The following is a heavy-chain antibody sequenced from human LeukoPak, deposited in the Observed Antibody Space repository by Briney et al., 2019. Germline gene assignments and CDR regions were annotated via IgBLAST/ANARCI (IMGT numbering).Heavy chain of an antibody. CDR1: GFTFSRYW. Sequence: GGSLRLSCAASGFTFSRYWMNWVRQAPGKGLEWVANIKQDGSEKYYVDSVKGRFTISRDNAQNSLYLQMNSLRAEDTAVYYCARDSTPLGYRNYYMDVWGQGTLVTVSS. CDR2: IKQDGSEK. CDR3: ARDSTPLGYRNYYMDV. J-gene: IGHJ4*02. V-gene: IGHV3-7*01. D-gene: IGHD5-12*01.